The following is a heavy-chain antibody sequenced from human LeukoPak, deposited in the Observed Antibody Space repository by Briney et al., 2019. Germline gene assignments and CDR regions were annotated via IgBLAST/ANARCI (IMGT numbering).Heavy chain of an antibody. J-gene: IGHJ4*02. CDR3: VREGSGHYFYFFDY. CDR2: IKPDGGEK. CDR1: GFTFSTYC. V-gene: IGHV3-7*01. Sequence: GGSLRLSCAASGFTFSTYCMGWARPSPGKGLEWVANIKPDGGEKYYVDSVKGRFTISRDNAKNSLYLQMNSLRAEDTAVYYCVREGSGHYFYFFDYWGQGTLVTVSS. D-gene: IGHD4-17*01.